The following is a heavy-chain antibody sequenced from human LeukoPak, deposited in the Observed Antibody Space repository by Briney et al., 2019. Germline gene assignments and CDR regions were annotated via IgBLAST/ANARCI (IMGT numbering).Heavy chain of an antibody. Sequence: PGGSLRLSCAASGFTFSTYWMTWVRQAPGKGLEWVANIQQDGSERYYVDSVKGRFTISRDNSKNTLYLQMNSLRAEDTAVYYCAKGRELGIFDYWGQGTLVTVSS. CDR1: GFTFSTYW. V-gene: IGHV3-7*03. CDR3: AKGRELGIFDY. CDR2: IQQDGSER. J-gene: IGHJ4*02. D-gene: IGHD7-27*01.